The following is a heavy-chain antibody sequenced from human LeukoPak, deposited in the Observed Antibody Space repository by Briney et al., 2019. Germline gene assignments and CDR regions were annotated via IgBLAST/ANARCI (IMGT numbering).Heavy chain of an antibody. V-gene: IGHV3-48*04. J-gene: IGHJ4*02. CDR2: ISSSSSTI. CDR1: AFTFSNYA. D-gene: IGHD1-26*01. CDR3: ARDPGGAADY. Sequence: PGGSLRLSCAASAFTFSNYAMTWVRQAPGKGLEWVSYISSSSSTIYYADSVKGRFTISRDNTKNSLYLQMNSLRAEDTAVYYCARDPGGAADYWGQGTLVTVSS.